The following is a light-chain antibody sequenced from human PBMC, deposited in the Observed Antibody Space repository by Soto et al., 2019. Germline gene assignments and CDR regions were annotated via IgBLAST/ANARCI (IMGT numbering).Light chain of an antibody. CDR2: KIS. V-gene: IGKV2-24*01. CDR3: MQATQFPPYT. Sequence: DIVMTQTPLSSLVTLGQPASISCRSSQSLVHSDGNNYLSWLQQRPGQPPRLLIYKISKRFYRVPGRFSGSGAGTDFTLKISRVEAEDVGVYYCMQATQFPPYTFSQGTKREIK. CDR1: QSLVHSDGNNY. J-gene: IGKJ2*01.